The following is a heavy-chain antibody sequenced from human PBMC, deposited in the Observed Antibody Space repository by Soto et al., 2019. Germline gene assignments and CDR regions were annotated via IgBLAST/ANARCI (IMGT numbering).Heavy chain of an antibody. CDR3: ARNYGDYELNWYFDL. CDR1: GGSISSSSYY. CDR2: IYYSGST. V-gene: IGHV4-39*01. D-gene: IGHD4-17*01. J-gene: IGHJ2*01. Sequence: QLQLQESGPGLVKPSETLSLTCTVSGGSISSSSYYWGWIRQPPGKGLERIGSIYYSGSTYYNPSLKSRVTISVDTSKNQFSLKLSSVTAADTAVYYCARNYGDYELNWYFDLWGRGTLVTVSS.